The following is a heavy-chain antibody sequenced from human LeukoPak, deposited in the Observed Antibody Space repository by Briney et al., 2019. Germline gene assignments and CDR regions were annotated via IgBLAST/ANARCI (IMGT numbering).Heavy chain of an antibody. CDR3: STGSGHVFDI. Sequence: GGSLRLSCAASGFTLSSYWMHWVSQVPGKGLVWVSRINSDGSSTSYADSVKGRFTISRDNAKNTLYVQMNSLRAEDTAVYYCSTGSGHVFDIWGRGTMVTVSS. CDR1: GFTLSSYW. D-gene: IGHD3-10*01. J-gene: IGHJ3*02. V-gene: IGHV3-74*01. CDR2: INSDGSST.